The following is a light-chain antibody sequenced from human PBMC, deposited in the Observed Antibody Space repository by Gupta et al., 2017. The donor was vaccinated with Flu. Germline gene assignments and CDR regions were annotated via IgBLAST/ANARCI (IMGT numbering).Light chain of an antibody. CDR2: EVS. V-gene: IGLV2-23*02. CDR1: SSDVGSYNL. Sequence: SITISCTGTSSDVGSYNLVSWYQQHPGKAPKLMIYEVSKRPSGVSNRFSGSKSGNTASLTISGLQAEDEVDYYCCSYAGSSTYVFGTGTKVTVL. J-gene: IGLJ1*01. CDR3: CSYAGSSTYV.